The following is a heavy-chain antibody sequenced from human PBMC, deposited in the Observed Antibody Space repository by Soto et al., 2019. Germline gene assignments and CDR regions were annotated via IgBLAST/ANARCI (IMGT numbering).Heavy chain of an antibody. J-gene: IGHJ6*02. D-gene: IGHD3-3*01. CDR2: INQSGST. V-gene: IGHV4-34*01. Sequence: SETLSLTCAVYGGSFSGYYWSWIRQPPGKGLEWIGEINQSGSTNYNPSLKSRVTISVDTSKNQFSLKLSSVIAADTAVDYCARLEHLAHYYYYGMDVGGPGTTGAVSS. CDR3: ARLEHLAHYYYYGMDV. CDR1: GGSFSGYY.